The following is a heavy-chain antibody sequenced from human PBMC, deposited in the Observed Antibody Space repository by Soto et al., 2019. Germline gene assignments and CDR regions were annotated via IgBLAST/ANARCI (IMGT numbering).Heavy chain of an antibody. CDR3: AIDIFWEGFGASNWLDP. D-gene: IGHD3-10*01. J-gene: IGHJ5*02. CDR1: GYTFTSYG. V-gene: IGHV1-18*03. Sequence: QVQLVQSGAEVKRPGASVKVSCKASGYTFTSYGISWVRQAPGQGLEWMGWINVYNGNTNYAQKFQGRVTMTTDTSTSKAYMELRSLRSDDMAVYYCAIDIFWEGFGASNWLDPWGQGTLVTVSS. CDR2: INVYNGNT.